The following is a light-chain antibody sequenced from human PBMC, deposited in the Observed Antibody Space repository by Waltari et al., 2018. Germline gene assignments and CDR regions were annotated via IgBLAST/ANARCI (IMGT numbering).Light chain of an antibody. Sequence: QSALTQPRSVSGSPGQSVTISCTGTSRDVGGYNYVSWYQQHPGKAPKLMIYDVSKRLSGVAALFFGSKSVNTASLTSSGLQAEDDADYYCCSYAGSYTYVFGTGTKVTVL. CDR2: DVS. V-gene: IGLV2-11*01. J-gene: IGLJ1*01. CDR3: CSYAGSYTYV. CDR1: SRDVGGYNY.